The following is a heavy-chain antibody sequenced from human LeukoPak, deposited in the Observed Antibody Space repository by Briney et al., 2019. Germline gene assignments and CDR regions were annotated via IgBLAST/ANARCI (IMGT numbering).Heavy chain of an antibody. Sequence: PSETLSLTCTVSGGSISNYYWSWIRQPAGKGLEWIGRKYARGSSNYNPPVQSRVTMSVDTSKNQFSLKLRSVTAADTAVYYCARVVAAFPTFGYWGQGTLVTVSS. CDR2: KYARGSS. J-gene: IGHJ4*02. CDR3: ARVVAAFPTFGY. V-gene: IGHV4-4*07. CDR1: GGSISNYY. D-gene: IGHD2-15*01.